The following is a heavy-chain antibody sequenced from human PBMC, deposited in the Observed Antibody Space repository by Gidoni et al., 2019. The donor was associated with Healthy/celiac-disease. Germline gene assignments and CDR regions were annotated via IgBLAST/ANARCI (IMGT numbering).Heavy chain of an antibody. J-gene: IGHJ6*02. Sequence: EVQLVESGGGLGQPRGFSSISCSASGFTFSSYWMSWVRQAPGKGLEWVANIKQDGSEKYYVDSVKGRFTSSRDNAKNSLYLQMNSLRAEDTAVYYCARDSRDREWSDVWGQGTTVTVSS. CDR1: GFTFSSYW. CDR2: IKQDGSEK. CDR3: ARDSRDREWSDV. V-gene: IGHV3-7*03. D-gene: IGHD3-3*01.